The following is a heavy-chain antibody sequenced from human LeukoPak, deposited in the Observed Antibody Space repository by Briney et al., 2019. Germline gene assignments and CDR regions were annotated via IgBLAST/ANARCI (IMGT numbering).Heavy chain of an antibody. CDR2: IWYDGSNK. CDR3: ARASQWLAFDY. J-gene: IGHJ4*02. D-gene: IGHD6-19*01. Sequence: PGGSLRLSCAASGFTFSSYGMHWVRQAPGKGLEWVAVIWYDGSNKYYADSVKGRFTISRDNSKNTLYLQMNSLRAEDTAVYYCARASQWLAFDYWGQGTLVTVSS. V-gene: IGHV3-33*01. CDR1: GFTFSSYG.